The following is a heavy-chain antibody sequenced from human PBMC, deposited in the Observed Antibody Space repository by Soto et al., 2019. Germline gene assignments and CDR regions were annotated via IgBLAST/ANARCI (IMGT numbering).Heavy chain of an antibody. V-gene: IGHV4-31*03. CDR3: ARGDFNYYGSGSLLNYAFDI. CDR1: GGSISSGGYY. Sequence: PSETLSLTCTVSGGSISSGGYYWSWIRQHPGKGLEWIGYIYYSGSTYYNPSLKSRVTISVDTSKNQFSLKLSSVTAADTAVYYCARGDFNYYGSGSLLNYAFDIWGQGTMVTVS. CDR2: IYYSGST. J-gene: IGHJ3*02. D-gene: IGHD3-10*01.